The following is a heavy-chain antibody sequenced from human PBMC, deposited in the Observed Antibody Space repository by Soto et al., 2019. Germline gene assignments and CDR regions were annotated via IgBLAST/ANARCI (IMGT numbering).Heavy chain of an antibody. Sequence: PSETLSLTCTVSGGSISSGDYYWSWIRQPPGKGLEWIGYIYYSGSTYYNPSLKSRVTISVDTSKNQFSLKLSSVTAADTAVYYCARAETLVGGVIVQIGSNWFDPWGQGTLVTVSS. J-gene: IGHJ5*02. CDR1: GGSISSGDYY. CDR3: ARAETLVGGVIVQIGSNWFDP. D-gene: IGHD3-16*02. V-gene: IGHV4-30-4*01. CDR2: IYYSGST.